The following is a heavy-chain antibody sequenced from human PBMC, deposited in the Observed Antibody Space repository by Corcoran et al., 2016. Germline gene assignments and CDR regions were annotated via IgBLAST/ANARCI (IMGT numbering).Heavy chain of an antibody. Sequence: QVQLQESGPELVKPSETLSLTCTVSGGSISSYYWSWIRQPAGKGLEWIGRIYTSGSTNYNPSLKSRVTMSVDTSKNQFSLKLSSVTAADTAVYYCARDQGYDFWSGYSDDAFDIWGQGTMITVSS. D-gene: IGHD3-3*01. J-gene: IGHJ3*02. CDR1: GGSISSYY. CDR3: ARDQGYDFWSGYSDDAFDI. V-gene: IGHV4-4*07. CDR2: IYTSGST.